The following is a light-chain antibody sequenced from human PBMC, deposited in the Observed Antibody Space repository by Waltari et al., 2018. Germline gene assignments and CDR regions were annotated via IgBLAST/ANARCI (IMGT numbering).Light chain of an antibody. CDR1: QSLLYSSRNQRY. J-gene: IGKJ1*01. CDR3: QQYYDIPRT. V-gene: IGKV4-1*01. CDR2: WAS. Sequence: DIVMTQSPDSLAVSLGERATINCKSSQSLLYSSRNQRYLSWYHQKPGQPPKLLIYWASARESGVPDRFSGSGSGTDFTLTISSLQAEDVAVYYCQQYYDIPRTFGQGTKVEIK.